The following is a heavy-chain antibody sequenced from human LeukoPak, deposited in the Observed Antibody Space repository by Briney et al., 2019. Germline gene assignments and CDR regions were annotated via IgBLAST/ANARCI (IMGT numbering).Heavy chain of an antibody. CDR2: ISLNSGYI. Sequence: HPGRSLRLSCTASGFTFHDFGMHWVRQAPGKGLDWVSGISLNSGYIGYADSVKGRFIVSRDNAKNSLYLHMNNLRTEDTAFYYCVKDDGWLSWGRGTMVTVSS. V-gene: IGHV3-9*01. CDR3: VKDDGWLS. CDR1: GFTFHDFG. D-gene: IGHD2/OR15-2a*01. J-gene: IGHJ3*01.